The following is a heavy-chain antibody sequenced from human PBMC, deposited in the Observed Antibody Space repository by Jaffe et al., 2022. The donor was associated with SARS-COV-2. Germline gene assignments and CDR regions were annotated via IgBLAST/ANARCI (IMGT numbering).Heavy chain of an antibody. CDR2: MNPNSGNT. V-gene: IGHV1-8*01. J-gene: IGHJ6*03. Sequence: QVQLVQSGAEVKKPGASVKVSCKASGYTFTSYDINWVRQATGQGLEWMGWMNPNSGNTGYAQKFQGRVTMTRNTSISTAYMELSSLRSEDTAVYYCARSRIAVAGTYHYYMDVWGKGTTVTVSS. CDR1: GYTFTSYD. D-gene: IGHD6-19*01. CDR3: ARSRIAVAGTYHYYMDV.